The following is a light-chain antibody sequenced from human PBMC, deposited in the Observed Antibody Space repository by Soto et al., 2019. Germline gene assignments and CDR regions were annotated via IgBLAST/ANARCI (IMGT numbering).Light chain of an antibody. V-gene: IGKV1-33*01. CDR3: QQYLNRPIST. CDR1: QDISNY. CDR2: DAS. Sequence: DIQMTQSPSSLSASVGDRVTITCQASQDISNYLNWYQQQPGKAPKLLIYDASNLETGVPSRFSGSGSGADFTFTISSLQPDDIATEFCQQYLNRPISTFGPGTRVYLK. J-gene: IGKJ3*01.